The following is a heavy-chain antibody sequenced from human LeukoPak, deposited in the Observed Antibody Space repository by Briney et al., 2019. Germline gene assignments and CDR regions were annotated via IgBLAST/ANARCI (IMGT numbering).Heavy chain of an antibody. D-gene: IGHD4-17*01. CDR2: ISSSGSTI. CDR3: ARSYGDYFDY. CDR1: GFTFSSHE. J-gene: IGHJ4*02. Sequence: GGSLRLSCAASGFTFSSHEMNWVRQAPGKGLEWVSYISSSGSTIYYADSVKGRFTISRDNAKNSLYLQMNSLRAEDTAVYYCARSYGDYFDYWGQGTLVTVSS. V-gene: IGHV3-48*03.